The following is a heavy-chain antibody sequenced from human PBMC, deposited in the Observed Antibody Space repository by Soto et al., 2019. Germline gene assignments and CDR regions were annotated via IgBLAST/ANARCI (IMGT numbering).Heavy chain of an antibody. V-gene: IGHV3-23*01. CDR1: ACTFSSYS. Sequence: PGGSLRLSCEASACTFSSYSITWVRQAPWKGLQWVSVISGSGGSRDYADAVKGRFTIPRDNSNNTLYLQIDSMRAEDTAVYYCAKVYTMGATRVLIDPWRQGTTVTGSS. CDR2: ISGSGGSR. J-gene: IGHJ6*02. D-gene: IGHD2-8*01. CDR3: AKVYTMGATRVLIDP.